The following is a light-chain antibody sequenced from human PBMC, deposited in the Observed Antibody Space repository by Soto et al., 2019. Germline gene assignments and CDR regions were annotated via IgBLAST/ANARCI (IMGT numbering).Light chain of an antibody. V-gene: IGKV1-5*03. Sequence: DIQMTQSPSTLSASVGDRVTITCRASQSISSWLAWYQQKPGKAPKLLIYKASSLESGVPSRFSGSGSGTEFTLTISSLQPDDFATYYCQQSLGYTFGQGTKLEIK. CDR3: QQSLGYT. CDR1: QSISSW. J-gene: IGKJ2*01. CDR2: KAS.